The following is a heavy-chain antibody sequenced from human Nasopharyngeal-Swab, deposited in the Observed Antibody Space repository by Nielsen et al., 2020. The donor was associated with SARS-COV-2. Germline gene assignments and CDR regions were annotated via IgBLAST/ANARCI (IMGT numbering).Heavy chain of an antibody. CDR1: GFAFTNYG. J-gene: IGHJ6*03. CDR3: ARRDSGYSDYYYYYYMDV. D-gene: IGHD3-22*01. V-gene: IGHV3-48*04. CDR2: ISSSGSTI. Sequence: GESLKISCAASGFAFTNYGMNWVRQAPGKGLQWLSYISSSGSTIYYADSLKGRFTISRDNAKNSLYLQINSLSAEDTAVYYCARRDSGYSDYYYYYYMDVWGKGTTVTVSS.